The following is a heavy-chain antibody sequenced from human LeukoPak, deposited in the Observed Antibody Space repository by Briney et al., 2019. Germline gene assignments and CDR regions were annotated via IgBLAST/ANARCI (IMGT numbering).Heavy chain of an antibody. V-gene: IGHV1-69*04. CDR2: IIPILGIA. CDR1: GGTFSSYA. D-gene: IGHD4-23*01. J-gene: IGHJ5*02. Sequence: SVKVSCKASGGTFSSYAISWVRQAPGQGLEWMGRIIPILGIANYAQKFQGRVTITADKSTSTAYMGLSSLRSEDTAVYYCARDSDRRLSGNLYGFDPWGQGILVTVSS. CDR3: ARDSDRRLSGNLYGFDP.